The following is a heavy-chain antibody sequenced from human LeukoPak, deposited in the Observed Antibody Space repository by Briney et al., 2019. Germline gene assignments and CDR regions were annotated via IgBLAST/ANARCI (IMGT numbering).Heavy chain of an antibody. CDR1: GFTFSSYW. CDR3: TSRYCTTTNCYSFDI. J-gene: IGHJ3*02. CDR2: IKQDGSEK. V-gene: IGHV3-7*02. Sequence: GGSLRLSCAASGFTFSSYWMSWVRQAPGKGLEWVANIKQDGSEKYYVDSVKGRFTISRDNAKNSLYLQMNSLRVEDTAVYYCTSRYCTTTNCYSFDIWGQGTMVTVSS. D-gene: IGHD2-2*01.